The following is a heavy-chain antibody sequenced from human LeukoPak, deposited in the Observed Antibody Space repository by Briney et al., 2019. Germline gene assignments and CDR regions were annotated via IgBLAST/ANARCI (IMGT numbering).Heavy chain of an antibody. CDR2: IYHSGST. CDR3: ARGPYGDCAGD. V-gene: IGHV4-38-2*01. CDR1: GYSISSGYY. Sequence: SETLSLTCAVSGYSISSGYYWGWIRQPPGKGLELIGSIYHSGSTYYNPSLKSRVTISVDPSKNQLSLKLSSVTAADTAVYYCARGPYGDCAGDWGQGTLVTVSS. J-gene: IGHJ4*02. D-gene: IGHD4-17*01.